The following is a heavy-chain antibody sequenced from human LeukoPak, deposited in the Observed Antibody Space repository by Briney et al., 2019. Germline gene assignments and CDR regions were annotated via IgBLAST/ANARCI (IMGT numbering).Heavy chain of an antibody. V-gene: IGHV4-34*01. D-gene: IGHD4-17*01. CDR1: GGSFSGYY. Sequence: TSETLSLTCAVYGGSFSGYYWSWIRQPPGKGQEWIGEINHSGSTNYNPSLKSRVTISVDTSKNQFSLKLSSVTAADTAVYYCAMTTVTGRRWFDPWGQGTLVTVSS. J-gene: IGHJ5*02. CDR2: INHSGST. CDR3: AMTTVTGRRWFDP.